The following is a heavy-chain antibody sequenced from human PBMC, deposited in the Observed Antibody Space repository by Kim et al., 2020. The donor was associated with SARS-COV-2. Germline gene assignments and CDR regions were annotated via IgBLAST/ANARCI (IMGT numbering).Heavy chain of an antibody. CDR2: IYYSGST. Sequence: SETLSLTCTVSGGSISSGDYYWSWIRQPPGKGLEWIGYIYYSGSTYYNPSLKSRVTISVDTSKNQFSLKLSSVTAADTAVYYCARTTRDFWSGYYNWFDPWGQGTLVTVSS. V-gene: IGHV4-30-4*01. CDR1: GGSISSGDYY. CDR3: ARTTRDFWSGYYNWFDP. D-gene: IGHD3-3*01. J-gene: IGHJ5*02.